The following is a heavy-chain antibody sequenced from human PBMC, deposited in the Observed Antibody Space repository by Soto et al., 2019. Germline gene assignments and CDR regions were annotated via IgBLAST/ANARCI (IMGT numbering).Heavy chain of an antibody. CDR3: ARGDGVAVRPHYYYYGKDV. CDR2: IYSDGST. CDR1: VFSVSNNY. V-gene: IGHV3-53*01. J-gene: IGHJ6*04. Sequence: EVQLVESGGGLIQPGGSLRVSCVASVFSVSNNYMCWVRQAPGEGLEWVSVIYSDGSTYSEESVEGRFTISRYNSRNPVCFQTNSLSAEDSAMYCCARGDGVAVRPHYYYYGKDVWGKGTTVAVSS. D-gene: IGHD6-6*01.